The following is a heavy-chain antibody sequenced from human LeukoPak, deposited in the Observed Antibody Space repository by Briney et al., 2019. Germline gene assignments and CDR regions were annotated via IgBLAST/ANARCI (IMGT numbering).Heavy chain of an antibody. Sequence: PSETLSLTCTVSGASFSSRTYYWGWIRQPPGKGLEWIGSIYYNGSTYYNPSLKSRVTMSVDTSKNQFSLKLSSVTAADTAVYYCARHAGGISATGTRPFDYWGEGTLVTVSS. CDR2: IYYNGST. J-gene: IGHJ4*02. D-gene: IGHD6-13*01. CDR1: GASFSSRTYY. CDR3: ARHAGGISATGTRPFDY. V-gene: IGHV4-39*01.